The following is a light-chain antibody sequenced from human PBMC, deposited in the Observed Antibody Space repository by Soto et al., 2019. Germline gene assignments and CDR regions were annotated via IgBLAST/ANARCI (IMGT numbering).Light chain of an antibody. CDR1: QTISSSH. CDR2: DVF. J-gene: IGKJ1*01. Sequence: EIVLTQSPGTLSLSPGERATLSCRASQTISSSHLAWYQQKPGQAPRLLIYDVFRRATGIPDRFSGSGSGTDFTLTISRLEPEDFAVYYCQQYGWSPWTFGQGTKVEVK. V-gene: IGKV3-20*01. CDR3: QQYGWSPWT.